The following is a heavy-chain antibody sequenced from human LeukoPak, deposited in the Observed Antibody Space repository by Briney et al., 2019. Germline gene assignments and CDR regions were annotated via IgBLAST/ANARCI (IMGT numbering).Heavy chain of an antibody. CDR1: GGTFSSYA. D-gene: IGHD7-27*01. J-gene: IGHJ6*03. Sequence: ASVKVSCKASGGTFSSYAISWVRQAPGQGLEWMGGIIPIFGTANYAQKFQGRVTITADESTSTAYMELSSLTSEDTAVYYCARGLLTRAERPRYYYYMDVWGKGTTVTVSS. CDR3: ARGLLTRAERPRYYYYMDV. CDR2: IIPIFGTA. V-gene: IGHV1-69*13.